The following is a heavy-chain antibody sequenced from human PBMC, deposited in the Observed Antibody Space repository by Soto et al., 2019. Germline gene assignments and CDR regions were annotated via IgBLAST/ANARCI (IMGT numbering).Heavy chain of an antibody. D-gene: IGHD3-10*01. CDR2: IYYSGST. Sequence: SEILSLTCTVSGGSISSYYWSWIRQPPGKGLEWIGYIYYSGSTNYNPSLKSRVTISVDTSKNQFSLKLSSVTAADTAVYYCARDPGGSGSYAFDIWGQGTMVTVSS. CDR1: GGSISSYY. V-gene: IGHV4-59*01. CDR3: ARDPGGSGSYAFDI. J-gene: IGHJ3*02.